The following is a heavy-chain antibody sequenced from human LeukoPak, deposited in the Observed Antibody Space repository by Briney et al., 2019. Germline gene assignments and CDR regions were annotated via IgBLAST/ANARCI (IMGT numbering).Heavy chain of an antibody. CDR2: INHSGST. CDR3: ARGLFDCSGGSCYTVLGY. V-gene: IGHV4-34*01. D-gene: IGHD2-15*01. Sequence: PSETLSLTCAVYGGSFSGYYWSWIRQPPGRGLEWIGEINHSGSTNYNPSLKSRVTISVDTSKNQFSLKLSSVTAADTAVYYCARGLFDCSGGSCYTVLGYWGQGTLVTVSS. CDR1: GGSFSGYY. J-gene: IGHJ4*02.